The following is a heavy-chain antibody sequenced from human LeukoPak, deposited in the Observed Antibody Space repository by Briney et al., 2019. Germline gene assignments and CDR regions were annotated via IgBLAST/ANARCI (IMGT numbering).Heavy chain of an antibody. CDR3: ARDRGQGYFDY. D-gene: IGHD5-12*01. CDR1: GFTFSSYG. CDR2: ISYDGSNK. J-gene: IGHJ4*02. V-gene: IGHV3-30*03. Sequence: PGGSLRLSCAASGFTFSSYGMHWVRQAPGKGLEWVAVISYDGSNKYYADSVKGRFTISRDNSKNTPYLQMNSLRAEDTAVYYCARDRGQGYFDYWGQGTLVTVSS.